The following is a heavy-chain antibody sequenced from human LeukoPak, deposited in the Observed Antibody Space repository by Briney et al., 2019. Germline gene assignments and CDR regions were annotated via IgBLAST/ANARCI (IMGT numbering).Heavy chain of an antibody. D-gene: IGHD2-15*01. CDR3: ANGGYYSLDS. J-gene: IGHJ4*02. CDR1: GFTFSDYG. CDR2: ITRSSAL. V-gene: IGHV3-69-1*01. Sequence: GGSLRLSCAASGFTFSDYGMIWVRLAPGKGLEWVSYITRSSALHYADSVKGRFTISRDNSKRTLFLQTDSLRGEDTAVYYCANGGYYSLDSWGQGTLVTVSS.